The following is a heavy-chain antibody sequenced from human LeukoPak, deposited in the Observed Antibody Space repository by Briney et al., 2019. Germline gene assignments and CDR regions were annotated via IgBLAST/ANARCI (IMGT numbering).Heavy chain of an antibody. CDR3: VRDGSYYDSTGYYYLY. V-gene: IGHV1-69*13. CDR1: RGTFSNHA. J-gene: IGHJ4*02. Sequence: SAKVSCKASRGTFSNHAISWVRQAPGQGLEWMGGITPMFGTANYAQKFKGRVTITADESTNTAYMELSSLRSEDTAVFYCVRDGSYYDSTGYYYLYWGQGTLVTVSS. D-gene: IGHD3-22*01. CDR2: ITPMFGTA.